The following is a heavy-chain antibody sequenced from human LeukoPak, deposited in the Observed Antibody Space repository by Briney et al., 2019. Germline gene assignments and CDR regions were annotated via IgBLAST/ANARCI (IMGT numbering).Heavy chain of an antibody. CDR3: ARDRSGNRWFRELLFDY. Sequence: PGGSLRLSCAASGFTFSDYYMSWIRQAPGKGLEWVSYISSSGSTIYYADSVKGRFTISRDNAKNSLYLQMNSLRAEDTAVYYCARDRSGNRWFRELLFDYWGQGTLVTVSS. CDR1: GFTFSDYY. D-gene: IGHD3-10*01. V-gene: IGHV3-11*01. J-gene: IGHJ4*02. CDR2: ISSSGSTI.